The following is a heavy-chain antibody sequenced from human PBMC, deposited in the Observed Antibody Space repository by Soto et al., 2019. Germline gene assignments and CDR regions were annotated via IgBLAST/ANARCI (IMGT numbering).Heavy chain of an antibody. CDR1: GYTLTSYD. CDR2: MNPLSGSS. D-gene: IGHD1-7*01. CDR3: ARGNWNYNPGNWFDP. V-gene: IGHV1-8*01. Sequence: ASVKVSCKASGYTLTSYDINWVRQATGQGLEWMGWMNPLSGSSGNAQKFQGRLTMTRNTSINTAYMELSSLTSEDTAVYYCARGNWNYNPGNWFDPWGQGALVTVSS. J-gene: IGHJ5*02.